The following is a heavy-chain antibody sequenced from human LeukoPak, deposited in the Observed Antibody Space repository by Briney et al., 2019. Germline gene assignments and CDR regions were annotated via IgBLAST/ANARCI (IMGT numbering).Heavy chain of an antibody. CDR1: GFTFSSYS. Sequence: GGSLRLSCAASGFTFSSYSMNWVRQAPGKGLEWVSSISSSSSYIYYADSVKGRFTISRDNAKNSLYLRMNSLRAEDTAVYYCARDGIGNPFDYWGQGTLVTVSS. CDR2: ISSSSSYI. J-gene: IGHJ4*02. CDR3: ARDGIGNPFDY. V-gene: IGHV3-21*01. D-gene: IGHD4-23*01.